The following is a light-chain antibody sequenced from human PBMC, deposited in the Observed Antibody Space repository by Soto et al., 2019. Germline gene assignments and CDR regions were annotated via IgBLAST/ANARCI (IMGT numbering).Light chain of an antibody. CDR1: SSDVGSYNL. CDR3: CSSTGSSTF. CDR2: EGD. Sequence: QSALTQPASVSGSPGQSIAISCTGTSSDVGSYNLVSWYQQHPGKAPKLIIYEGDKRPSGLSDRFSGSNSGNTASLTISGLQAEDEAHYYCCSSTGSSTFFGGGTQLTVL. V-gene: IGLV2-23*03. J-gene: IGLJ7*01.